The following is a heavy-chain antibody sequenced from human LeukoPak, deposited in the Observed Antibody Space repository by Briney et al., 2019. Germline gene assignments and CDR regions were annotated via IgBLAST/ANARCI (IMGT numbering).Heavy chain of an antibody. CDR1: GFTFSNYA. CDR3: VRDRAPWGGALGGAKGMDV. V-gene: IGHV3-30*04. J-gene: IGHJ6*04. CDR2: ISYEGSVT. D-gene: IGHD3-10*01. Sequence: GGSLRLSCAASGFTFSNYAFHWVRQPPGKGLEWAAVISYEGSVTYYADSVKGRFTISRDNSKNTLDLQMNSLRVEDTAAYYCVRDRAPWGGALGGAKGMDVWGEGTTVTVSS.